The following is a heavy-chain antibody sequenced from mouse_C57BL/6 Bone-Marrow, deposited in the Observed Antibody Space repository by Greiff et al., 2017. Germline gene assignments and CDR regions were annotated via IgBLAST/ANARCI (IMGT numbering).Heavy chain of an antibody. J-gene: IGHJ2*01. CDR2: IDPSDSET. CDR1: GYTFTSYW. CDR3: ARKGGYYFDY. V-gene: IGHV1-52*01. Sequence: KQSCKASGYTFTSYWMHWVKQRPIQGLDWIGNIDPSDSETHYNQKFKDKATLTVDKSSSTAYMQLSSLTSEDSAVYYCARKGGYYFDYWGQGTTLTVSS.